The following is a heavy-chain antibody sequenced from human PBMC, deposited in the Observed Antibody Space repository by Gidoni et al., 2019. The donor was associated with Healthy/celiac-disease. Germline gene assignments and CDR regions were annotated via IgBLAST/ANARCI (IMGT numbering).Heavy chain of an antibody. Sequence: EVQLVESGGGLVKPGGSLRLSCAASGFTFSNAWMSWVRQAPGKGLEWVGRIKSKTDGGTTDYAAPVKGRFTISRDDSKNTLYLQMNSLKTEDTAVYYCTTKYSGFFADYYGMDVWGQGTTVTVSS. D-gene: IGHD5-12*01. CDR2: IKSKTDGGTT. J-gene: IGHJ6*02. CDR1: GFTFSNAW. CDR3: TTKYSGFFADYYGMDV. V-gene: IGHV3-15*01.